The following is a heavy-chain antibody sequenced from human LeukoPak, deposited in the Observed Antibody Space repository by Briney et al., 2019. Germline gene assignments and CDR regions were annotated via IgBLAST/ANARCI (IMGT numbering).Heavy chain of an antibody. CDR3: ARDPLYESGPPVDY. D-gene: IGHD2/OR15-2a*01. CDR2: INPNSGGT. CDR1: GYTFTGYY. V-gene: IGHV1-2*02. J-gene: IGHJ4*02. Sequence: ASVKVSCKASGYTFTGYYMHWVRQAPGQGLGWMGWINPNSGGTNYAQKFQGRVTMTRDTSISTAYMELSRLRSDDTAVYYCARDPLYESGPPVDYWGQGTLVTVSS.